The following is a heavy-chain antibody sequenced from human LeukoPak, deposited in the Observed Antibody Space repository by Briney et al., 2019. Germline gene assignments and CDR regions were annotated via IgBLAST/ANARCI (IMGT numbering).Heavy chain of an antibody. CDR1: GFPFSSYV. J-gene: IGHJ4*02. V-gene: IGHV3-7*01. Sequence: PGGSLRLSCAASGFPFSSYVMGWVRQAPGKGLEWVANIKQDGSEIYYVDSVKGRFTISRDNAKNSLYLQMNSLRAEDTAVYYCATNAATGIIDYWGQGILVTVSS. CDR3: ATNAATGIIDY. D-gene: IGHD6-13*01. CDR2: IKQDGSEI.